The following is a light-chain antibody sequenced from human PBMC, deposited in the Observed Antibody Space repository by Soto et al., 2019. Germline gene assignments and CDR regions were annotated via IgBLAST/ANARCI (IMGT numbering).Light chain of an antibody. Sequence: DIPVTQSPSSLSASLGDRVTITCRTSQNIASFLNWFQHKPGRAPKLLISGASSLQTGVPSRFSGSGSGKSFTLTTTSLPPEDFAAYYCQQSYTPPPTFGQGTRVQIK. CDR1: QNIASF. J-gene: IGKJ1*01. CDR3: QQSYTPPPT. CDR2: GAS. V-gene: IGKV1-39*01.